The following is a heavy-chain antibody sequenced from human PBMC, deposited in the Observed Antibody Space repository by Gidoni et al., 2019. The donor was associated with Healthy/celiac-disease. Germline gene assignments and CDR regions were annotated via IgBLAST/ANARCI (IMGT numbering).Heavy chain of an antibody. CDR3: ATDLGQAAGG. CDR1: GYTLTELS. V-gene: IGHV1-24*01. Sequence: QVQLVQSGAEVKKPGPAVKVSCRVSGYTLTELSMQWVRQARGQGLEWMGGFDPEDGETIYAQKFQGRVTMTEDTSTDTAYMELSSRRSEDTAVYYCATDLGQAAGGWGQGTLVNVSS. J-gene: IGHJ4*02. CDR2: FDPEDGET.